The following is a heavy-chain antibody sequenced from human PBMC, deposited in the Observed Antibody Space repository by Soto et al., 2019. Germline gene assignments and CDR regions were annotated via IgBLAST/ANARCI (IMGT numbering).Heavy chain of an antibody. D-gene: IGHD3-10*01. CDR1: GFTFSSYG. Sequence: GGSLRLSCAASGFTFSSYGMHWVRQAPGKGLEWVAVIWYDGSNKYYADSVKGRFTISRDNSKNTLYLQMNSLRTEDTAVYYCAREGGGGFGELLYWHYYYGMDVWGQGTTVTVSS. CDR3: AREGGGGFGELLYWHYYYGMDV. V-gene: IGHV3-33*01. CDR2: IWYDGSNK. J-gene: IGHJ6*02.